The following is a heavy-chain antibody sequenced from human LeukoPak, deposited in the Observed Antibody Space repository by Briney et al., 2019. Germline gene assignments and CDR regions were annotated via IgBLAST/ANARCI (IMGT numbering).Heavy chain of an antibody. D-gene: IGHD2-21*01. CDR3: ARGPDCDY. CDR2: IKQDGSEK. CDR1: GFTFSSYW. Sequence: GGSLRLSCAASGFTFSSYWMSWVRQAPGKGLEWVANIKQDGSEKYYVDSVKGRFTISRDNAKDSLYLQVNSLRADDTAVYFCARGPDCDYWGQGTLVTVSS. V-gene: IGHV3-7*01. J-gene: IGHJ4*02.